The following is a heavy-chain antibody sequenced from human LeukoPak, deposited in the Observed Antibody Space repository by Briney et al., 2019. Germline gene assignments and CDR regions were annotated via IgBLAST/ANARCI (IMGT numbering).Heavy chain of an antibody. CDR2: ISYDESNT. J-gene: IGHJ4*02. V-gene: IGHV3-30*19. Sequence: GGSLRLSCATSGFTFKNYGMHWVRQAPGRGLEWVAFISYDESNTYHTDSVKGRFTISRDNSKDTLYLQMNSLRPEDTAVYYCARGRGGSGSYYNSNYLDFWGQGTLVTVSS. CDR3: ARGRGGSGSYYNSNYLDF. CDR1: GFTFKNYG. D-gene: IGHD3-10*01.